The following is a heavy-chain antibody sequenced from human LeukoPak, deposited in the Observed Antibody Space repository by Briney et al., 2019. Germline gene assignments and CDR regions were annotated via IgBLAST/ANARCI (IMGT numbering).Heavy chain of an antibody. J-gene: IGHJ3*02. CDR3: ARDYPREGTPNTGACDI. Sequence: GGSLRLSCAASGFTFSSYAMSWVRQAPGKGLEWVSAISGSGGSTYYADSVKGRFTISRDNSKNTLYLQMNNLRAEDTAVFYCARDYPREGTPNTGACDIWGQGTMVTVSS. CDR1: GFTFSSYA. CDR2: ISGSGGST. D-gene: IGHD1/OR15-1a*01. V-gene: IGHV3-23*01.